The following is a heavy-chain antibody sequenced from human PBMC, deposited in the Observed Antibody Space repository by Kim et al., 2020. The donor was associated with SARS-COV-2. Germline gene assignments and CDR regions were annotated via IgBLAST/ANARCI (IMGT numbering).Heavy chain of an antibody. V-gene: IGHV4-39*01. CDR1: GESINNDDLF. D-gene: IGHD6-13*01. Sequence: SETLSLTCSVSGESINNDDLFWVWVRQRPGRGLEWIGNVYYSGDTNYNPSLRDRASVAMDTSKNQFSLKVTSVTAADTGLYFCARQPAGSFSGFDYWGQGMMVTFSS. J-gene: IGHJ4*02. CDR2: VYYSGDT. CDR3: ARQPAGSFSGFDY.